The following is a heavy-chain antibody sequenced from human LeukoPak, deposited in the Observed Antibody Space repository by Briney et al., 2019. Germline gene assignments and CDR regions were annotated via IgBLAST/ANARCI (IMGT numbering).Heavy chain of an antibody. J-gene: IGHJ4*02. CDR2: MNPNSGNT. D-gene: IGHD5-18*01. CDR3: ATALRGYSYGYAFDY. V-gene: IGHV1-8*01. Sequence: ASVKVSCKASGYTFTSYDINWVRQATGQGLEWMGWMNPNSGNTGYAQNFQGRVTMTRNTSISTAYMELSSLRSDDTAVYYCATALRGYSYGYAFDYWGQGTLVTVSS. CDR1: GYTFTSYD.